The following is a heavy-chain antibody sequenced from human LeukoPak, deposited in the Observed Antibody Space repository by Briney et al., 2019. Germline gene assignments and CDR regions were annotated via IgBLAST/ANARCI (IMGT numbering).Heavy chain of an antibody. J-gene: IGHJ3*01. D-gene: IGHD5-18*01. CDR3: ARLDSSRLPQNGGSFDF. V-gene: IGHV5-51*01. CDR2: IYPGDSDT. CDR1: GYNFFRNW. Sequence: GESLKISCKGSGYNFFRNWIAWVRQMPGNGLEWMGIIYPGDSDTRYSPSLQGQVTMSADMSMTTAYLQWSSLKASDTAIYYCARLDSSRLPQNGGSFDFWGQGTLVTVSS.